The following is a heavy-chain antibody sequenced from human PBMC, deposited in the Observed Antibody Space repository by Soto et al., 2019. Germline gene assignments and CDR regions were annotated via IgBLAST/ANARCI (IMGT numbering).Heavy chain of an antibody. CDR2: MSYDGRSK. Sequence: QVQLVESGGGVVQPGRSQRLSCAASGFTFSSYAMHWVRQAPGKGLEWVAVMSYDGRSKYYADSVKGRFTISRDNSKNTLYLQMNSLRADDTAVYYCARDIAAAGSRYIDLWGRGTLVTVSS. D-gene: IGHD6-13*01. CDR1: GFTFSSYA. CDR3: ARDIAAAGSRYIDL. V-gene: IGHV3-30*04. J-gene: IGHJ2*01.